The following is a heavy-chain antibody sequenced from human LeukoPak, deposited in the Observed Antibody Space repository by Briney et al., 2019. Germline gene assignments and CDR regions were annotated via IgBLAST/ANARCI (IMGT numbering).Heavy chain of an antibody. J-gene: IGHJ4*02. CDR3: ARRSSGNPFDY. V-gene: IGHV4-39*01. Sequence: PSETLSLTCTVSGGSISSSSYYWGWLRQPPGKGLEWIGTIYYTGSTYYDPSLKSRVTISEDTSKNQFSLELTSVTAADTAVYYCARRSSGNPFDYWGQGTLVTVSS. D-gene: IGHD6-19*01. CDR2: IYYTGST. CDR1: GGSISSSSYY.